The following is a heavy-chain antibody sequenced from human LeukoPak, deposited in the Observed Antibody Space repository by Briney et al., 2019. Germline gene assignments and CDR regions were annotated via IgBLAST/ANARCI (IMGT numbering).Heavy chain of an antibody. D-gene: IGHD2-2*02. V-gene: IGHV4-4*07. CDR2: IYTGGST. Sequence: PSETLSLTCTVAGGSISTYYWTWIRQPAGKGMEWIGRIYTGGSTNYNPSLKSRVTMSIDTSKSQFSLKFTSVTAADTAVYYCARIMGGAAAISHFDYWGQGILVTVSS. J-gene: IGHJ4*02. CDR3: ARIMGGAAAISHFDY. CDR1: GGSISTYY.